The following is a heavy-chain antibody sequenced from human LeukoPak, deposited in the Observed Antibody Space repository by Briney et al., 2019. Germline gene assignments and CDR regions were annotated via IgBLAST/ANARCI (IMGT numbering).Heavy chain of an antibody. V-gene: IGHV3-23*01. CDR1: GFAFSVYA. CDR3: AKSISGGLAVTADWFHP. D-gene: IGHD6-19*01. Sequence: PGGSLRLSCTASGFAFSVYAMSWLRQPPGKGLEWVSTINANSGTTSYAASVRGRFTISRDNSKNTLYLQPNTLRADDTATYYCAKSISGGLAVTADWFHPWGQGTLVVVSS. CDR2: INANSGTT. J-gene: IGHJ5*01.